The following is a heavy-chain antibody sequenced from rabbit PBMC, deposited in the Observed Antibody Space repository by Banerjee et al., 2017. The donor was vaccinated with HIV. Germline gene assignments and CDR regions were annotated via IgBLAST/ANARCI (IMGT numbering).Heavy chain of an antibody. CDR3: ARDGAGGSYFAL. CDR2: IDPVFGIT. Sequence: QEQVVESGGGLVQPGGSLKLSCKASGFDFSVYGLSWVRQAPGKGLEWIGYIDPVFGITYYANWVNGRFSISRENAQNTVSLQMTSLTAADTATYFCARDGAGGSYFALWGPGTLVTVS. V-gene: IGHV1S47*01. CDR1: GFDFSVYG. D-gene: IGHD8-1*01. J-gene: IGHJ6*01.